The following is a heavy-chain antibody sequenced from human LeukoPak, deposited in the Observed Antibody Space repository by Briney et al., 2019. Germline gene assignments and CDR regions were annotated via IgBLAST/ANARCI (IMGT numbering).Heavy chain of an antibody. J-gene: IGHJ6*04. D-gene: IGHD2-2*02. V-gene: IGHV3-53*01. CDR2: IYSGGST. CDR3: ARVLSPGYCSSTSCYNSYYYGMDV. Sequence: GGSLRLSCAASGFTVSSNYMSWVRQAPGKGLEWVSVIYSGGSTYYADSVKGRFTISRDNPKNTLYLQMNSLRAEDTAVYYCARVLSPGYCSSTSCYNSYYYGMDVWGKGTTVTVSS. CDR1: GFTVSSNY.